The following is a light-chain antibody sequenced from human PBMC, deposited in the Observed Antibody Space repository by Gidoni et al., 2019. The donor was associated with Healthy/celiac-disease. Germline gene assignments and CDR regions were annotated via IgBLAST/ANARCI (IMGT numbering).Light chain of an antibody. Sequence: DLQMTQSPSSLSASVGDRVTITCQASQDISNYLNWYQQKPGKAPKLRIYDASNLETGVPSRFSGIGSGTDFTFTISSLQPEDIATYYCQQYDNLPRAFGPGTKVDIK. J-gene: IGKJ3*01. V-gene: IGKV1-33*01. CDR1: QDISNY. CDR3: QQYDNLPRA. CDR2: DAS.